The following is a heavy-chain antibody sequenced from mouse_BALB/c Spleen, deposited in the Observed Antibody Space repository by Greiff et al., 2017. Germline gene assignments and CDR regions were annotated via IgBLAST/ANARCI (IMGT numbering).Heavy chain of an antibody. D-gene: IGHD2-2*01. J-gene: IGHJ3*01. V-gene: IGHV5-12-2*01. CDR1: GFTFSSYT. Sequence: EVMLVESGGGLVQPGGSLKLSCAASGFTFSSYTMSWVRQTPEKRLEWVAYISNGGGSTYYPDTVKGRFTISRDNAKNTLYLQMSSLKSEDTAMYYCARYGYHGETWFAYWGQGTLVTVSA. CDR3: ARYGYHGETWFAY. CDR2: ISNGGGST.